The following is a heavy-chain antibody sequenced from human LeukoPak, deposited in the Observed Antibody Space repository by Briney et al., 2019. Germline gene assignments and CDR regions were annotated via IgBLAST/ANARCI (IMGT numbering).Heavy chain of an antibody. CDR2: IYYSGST. Sequence: SGTLSLTCTVSGGSISSYYWSWIRQPPGKGLEWIGYIYYSGSTNYNPSLKSRVTISVDTSKNQFSLKLSSVTAADTAVYYCARGVSRTTIFGVVTLDWFDPWGQGTLVTVSS. CDR3: ARGVSRTTIFGVVTLDWFDP. D-gene: IGHD3-3*01. J-gene: IGHJ5*02. V-gene: IGHV4-59*01. CDR1: GGSISSYY.